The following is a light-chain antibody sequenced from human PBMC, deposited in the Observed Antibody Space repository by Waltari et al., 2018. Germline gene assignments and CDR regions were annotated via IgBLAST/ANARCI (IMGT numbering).Light chain of an antibody. V-gene: IGKV3-11*01. CDR3: QQRFSWPPT. Sequence: VVTQSPATLSLSPGERATPSCTASESVSNALAWYQQKPGQGPRLLIYEASNRATGIPDRFSGSGSGTDFTLTINNVEPEDFALYFCQQRFSWPPTFGGGTKVDI. CDR2: EAS. CDR1: ESVSNA. J-gene: IGKJ4*01.